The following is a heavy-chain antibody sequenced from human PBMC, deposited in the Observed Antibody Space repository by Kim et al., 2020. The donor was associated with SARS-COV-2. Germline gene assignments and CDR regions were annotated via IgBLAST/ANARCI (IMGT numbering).Heavy chain of an antibody. V-gene: IGHV7-4-1*02. D-gene: IGHD4-17*01. CDR1: GYTFSNNA. J-gene: IGHJ6*04. CDR3: ARHMQDYGDWYYYGMDV. CDR2: INTNTGNP. Sequence: ASVKDSFKASGYTFSNNASNWVRQAPGQGLECMGWINTNTGNPTYAQGFTGRFVFSLGTSVSTAYLQISSLKAEATAVYYCARHMQDYGDWYYYGMDVWGGGTTVTLSS.